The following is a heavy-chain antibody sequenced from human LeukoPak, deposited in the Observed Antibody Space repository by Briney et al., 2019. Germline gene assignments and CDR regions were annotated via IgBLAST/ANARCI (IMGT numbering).Heavy chain of an antibody. J-gene: IGHJ3*01. CDR2: ISSNGGST. V-gene: IGHV3-64*01. CDR1: GFTFSSYA. D-gene: IGHD3-10*01. CDR3: GEYYYGSGSG. Sequence: PGGSLRLSCVGSGFTFSSYAMHWVRQAPGKGLEYVSAISSNGGSTYYANSVKGRFTISRDNSKNTLYLQMNSLRAEDTAVYYCGEYYYGSGSGWGQGTMVTVSS.